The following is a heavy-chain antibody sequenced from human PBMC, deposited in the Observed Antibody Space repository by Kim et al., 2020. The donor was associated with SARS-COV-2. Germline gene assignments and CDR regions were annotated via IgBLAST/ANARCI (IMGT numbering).Heavy chain of an antibody. D-gene: IGHD3-10*01. CDR1: GFSIDYNA. V-gene: IGHV3-23*01. CDR2: LGGDGNT. J-gene: IGHJ4*02. CDR3: AKDVLVWQHDF. Sequence: GGSLRLSCVASGFSIDYNAMTWVRQAPGKGLEWVSSLGGDGNTFYASSVTGRFTISKDNSKNTLYLEMRGLRVEDTAIYFCAKDVLVWQHDFWGQGALVTVSS.